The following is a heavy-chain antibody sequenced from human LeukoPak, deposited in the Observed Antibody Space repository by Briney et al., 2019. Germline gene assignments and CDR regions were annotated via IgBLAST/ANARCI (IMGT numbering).Heavy chain of an antibody. Sequence: SETLSLTCTVSGGSISNYYWSWIRQPPGKGLEWIGHNYYSGATKYNPSLKSRITISVDTSKNQFSLMLSSVTAADTAVYYCARFGITVVRGGKYYFDYWGQGTLVTVSS. CDR1: GGSISNYY. CDR2: NYYSGAT. D-gene: IGHD3-10*01. J-gene: IGHJ4*02. CDR3: ARFGITVVRGGKYYFDY. V-gene: IGHV4-59*08.